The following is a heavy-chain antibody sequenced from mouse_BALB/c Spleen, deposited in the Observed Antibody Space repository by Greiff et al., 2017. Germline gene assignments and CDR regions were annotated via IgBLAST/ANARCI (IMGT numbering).Heavy chain of an antibody. Sequence: EVKLMESGGDLVKPGGSLKLSCAASGFTFSSYGMSWVRQTPDKRLEWVATISSGGSYTYYPDSVKGRFTISRDNAKNTLYLQMSSLKSEDTAMYYCARTNRYEGDYWGQGTTLTVSS. CDR1: GFTFSSYG. V-gene: IGHV5-6*01. CDR3: ARTNRYEGDY. D-gene: IGHD2-14*01. J-gene: IGHJ2*01. CDR2: ISSGGSYT.